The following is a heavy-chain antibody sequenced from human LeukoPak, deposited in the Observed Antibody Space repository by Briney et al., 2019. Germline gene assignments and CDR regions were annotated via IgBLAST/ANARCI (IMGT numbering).Heavy chain of an antibody. CDR1: GFTFSSYS. CDR3: ARDSVSATEQINYYYYYMDV. Sequence: PGGSLRLSCAASGFTFSSYSMNWVRQAPGKGLEWVSSISSSSSYIYYADSVKGRFTIFRDNAKNSLYLQMNSLRAEDTAVYYCARDSVSATEQINYYYYYMDVWGKGTTVTVSS. CDR2: ISSSSSYI. D-gene: IGHD2-15*01. V-gene: IGHV3-21*01. J-gene: IGHJ6*03.